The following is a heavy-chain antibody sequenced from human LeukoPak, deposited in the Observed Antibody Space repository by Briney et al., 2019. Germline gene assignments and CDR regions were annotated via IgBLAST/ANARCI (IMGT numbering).Heavy chain of an antibody. Sequence: GGSLRLSCAASGFTLSSYSMNWVRQAPGKGLEWVSSVSSGSSYIYYADSVKGRFTISRDNGKNSLYLQMDSLRAEDTAVYYCARDGPKYCSNGVCYAPVDPWGQGTLVTVSS. V-gene: IGHV3-21*01. CDR1: GFTLSSYS. D-gene: IGHD2-8*01. CDR3: ARDGPKYCSNGVCYAPVDP. CDR2: VSSGSSYI. J-gene: IGHJ5*02.